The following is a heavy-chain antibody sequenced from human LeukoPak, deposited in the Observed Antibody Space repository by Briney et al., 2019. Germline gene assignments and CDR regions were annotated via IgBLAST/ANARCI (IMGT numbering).Heavy chain of an antibody. CDR3: ARDGHYFDSSGYYTMY. J-gene: IGHJ1*01. V-gene: IGHV4-4*02. CDR1: GFTFSNSW. CDR2: IYHSGST. Sequence: GVLRLSCAASGFTFSNSWMSWVRQPPGKGLEWIGEIYHSGSTNYNPSLKSRVTISVDKSKNQFPLKLNSVTAADTAVYYCARDGHYFDSSGYYTMYWGQGTLVTVSS. D-gene: IGHD3-22*01.